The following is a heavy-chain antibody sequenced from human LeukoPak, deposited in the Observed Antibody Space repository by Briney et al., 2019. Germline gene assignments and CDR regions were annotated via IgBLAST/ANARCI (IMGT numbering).Heavy chain of an antibody. D-gene: IGHD2-15*01. V-gene: IGHV3-30*02. CDR3: AKGRQQWWTFDALDI. CDR1: AFTFSTYG. Sequence: GGSLRLSSAASAFTFSTYGTHWVRQAPGKGLEWVALIPYDGSKKYYVDFVKGRFTISRDNSQNTLYLQMNSLSAEDTAVYFCAKGRQQWWTFDALDIWGQGTVVTVSS. J-gene: IGHJ3*02. CDR2: IPYDGSKK.